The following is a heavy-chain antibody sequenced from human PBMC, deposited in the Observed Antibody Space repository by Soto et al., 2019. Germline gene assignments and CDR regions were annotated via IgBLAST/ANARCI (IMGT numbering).Heavy chain of an antibody. Sequence: GESLKISCKGSGYSFTSYWISWVRQMPGKGPEWMGRIDPSDSYTNYSPSFQGHVTISADKSITTAFLHWSSLKASDTAMYYCARQIYDSDTGPNFQYYFDSWGQGTPVTVSS. V-gene: IGHV5-10-1*01. CDR1: GYSFTSYW. CDR2: IDPSDSYT. J-gene: IGHJ4*02. D-gene: IGHD3-22*01. CDR3: ARQIYDSDTGPNFQYYFDS.